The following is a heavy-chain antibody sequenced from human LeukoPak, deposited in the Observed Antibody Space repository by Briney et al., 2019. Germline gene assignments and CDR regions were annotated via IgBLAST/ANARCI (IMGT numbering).Heavy chain of an antibody. D-gene: IGHD1-26*01. V-gene: IGHV1-24*01. J-gene: IGHJ4*02. CDR3: AILLVGLNTFDY. Sequence: GASVKVSCKVSGYILTELSMHWVRQAPGKGLEWMGGFDPENDKTIYSQKFQGRVTMTEDTSTDTAYMDLSSLRSEDTAVYYCAILLVGLNTFDYWGQGTLVTVSS. CDR1: GYILTELS. CDR2: FDPENDKT.